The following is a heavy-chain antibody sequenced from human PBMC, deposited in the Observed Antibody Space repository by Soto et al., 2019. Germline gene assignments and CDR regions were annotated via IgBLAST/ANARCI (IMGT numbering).Heavy chain of an antibody. CDR2: IYSGGGT. Sequence: EVQLVETGGGLIQPGGSLTLSCAASGFTVSSNYMSWVRQAPGKGLEWVSVIYSGGGTDYEDSVKGRFTISRDNSKNTLYLQMNSRRAEDTAVYYCARGRGMATIGYWGQGTLVTVSS. V-gene: IGHV3-53*02. J-gene: IGHJ4*02. CDR3: ARGRGMATIGY. CDR1: GFTVSSNY. D-gene: IGHD5-12*01.